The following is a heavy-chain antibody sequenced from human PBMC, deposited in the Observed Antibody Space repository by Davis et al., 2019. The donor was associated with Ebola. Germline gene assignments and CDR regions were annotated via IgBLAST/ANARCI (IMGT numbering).Heavy chain of an antibody. V-gene: IGHV3-30*18. CDR2: ISHDGRKT. CDR3: AKGRYQLLLSPGMDV. D-gene: IGHD2-2*01. Sequence: GESLKISCVTSRFTFSSYGMHWVRQAPGKGLEWVAVISHDGRKTYYADSVKGRFTISRDNAKNSLYLQMNSLRAEDTALYYCAKGRYQLLLSPGMDVWGQGTTVTVSS. J-gene: IGHJ6*02. CDR1: RFTFSSYG.